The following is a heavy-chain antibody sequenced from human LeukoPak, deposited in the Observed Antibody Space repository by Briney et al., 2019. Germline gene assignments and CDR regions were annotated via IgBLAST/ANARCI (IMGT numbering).Heavy chain of an antibody. D-gene: IGHD6-13*01. V-gene: IGHV3-53*01. CDR1: GFIVSRNY. Sequence: GGSLRLPCAVSGFIVSRNYMSWVRQAPGKGLEWVSIIYSGGDIYYADSVKGRFTISRDNSNNTLYLQMNSLRADDTGVYYCARDRRYSDSWYFWNWGQGALVTVSS. CDR3: ARDRRYSDSWYFWN. CDR2: IYSGGDI. J-gene: IGHJ4*02.